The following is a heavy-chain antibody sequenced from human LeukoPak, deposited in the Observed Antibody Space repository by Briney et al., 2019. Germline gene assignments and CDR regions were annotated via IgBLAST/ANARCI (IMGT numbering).Heavy chain of an antibody. CDR1: GFTFSDYY. V-gene: IGHV3-11*06. Sequence: AGSLRLSCVASGFTFSDYYINWIRQAPGRGLEWVSHIISSSSYTNYADSVKGRFTISRDNAKNSVYLQMNSLRAEDTAVYYCARSYCSGATCSSYHYGMDVWGQGTTVTVS. CDR2: IISSSSYT. J-gene: IGHJ6*02. D-gene: IGHD2-2*01. CDR3: ARSYCSGATCSSYHYGMDV.